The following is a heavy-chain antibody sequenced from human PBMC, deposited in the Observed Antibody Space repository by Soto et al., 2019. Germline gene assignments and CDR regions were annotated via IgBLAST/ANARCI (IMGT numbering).Heavy chain of an antibody. CDR1: GFTFSSYG. CDR2: ISYDGSNK. CDR3: ADGGEWSFNFVY. V-gene: IGHV3-30*03. J-gene: IGHJ4*02. D-gene: IGHD3-3*01. Sequence: GGSLRLSCAASGFTFSSYGMHWVRQAPGKGLEWVAVISYDGSNKYYADSVKGRFTISRDNSKNTLYLQMNNLRAEDTAVYYCADGGEWSFNFVYWGQGTLVTVSS.